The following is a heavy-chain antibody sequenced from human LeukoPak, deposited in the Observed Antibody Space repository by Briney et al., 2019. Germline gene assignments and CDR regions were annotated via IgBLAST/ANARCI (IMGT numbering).Heavy chain of an antibody. V-gene: IGHV3-23*01. CDR3: AKDGWDAFDI. CDR1: GFTFSSYG. Sequence: GGSLRLSCAASGFTFSSYGMSWVRQAPGKGLEWVSAISGSGGSTYYADSVKGRFTISRDNSKNTLYLQMNSLRAEDSAVYYCAKDGWDAFDIWGQGTMVTVSS. D-gene: IGHD2-15*01. CDR2: ISGSGGST. J-gene: IGHJ3*02.